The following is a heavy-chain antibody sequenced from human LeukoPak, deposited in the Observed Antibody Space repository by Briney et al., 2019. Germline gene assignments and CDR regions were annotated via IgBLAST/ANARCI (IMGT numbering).Heavy chain of an antibody. CDR3: ARLGYCSGGSCYEDAFDI. J-gene: IGHJ3*02. CDR2: ISGSGGST. Sequence: GGSLRLSCAASGFTFSDHYMSWVRQAPGKGLEWVSAISGSGGSTYYADSVKGRFTISRDNSKNTLYLQMNSLRAEDTAVYYCARLGYCSGGSCYEDAFDIWGQGTMVTVSS. D-gene: IGHD2-15*01. CDR1: GFTFSDHY. V-gene: IGHV3-23*01.